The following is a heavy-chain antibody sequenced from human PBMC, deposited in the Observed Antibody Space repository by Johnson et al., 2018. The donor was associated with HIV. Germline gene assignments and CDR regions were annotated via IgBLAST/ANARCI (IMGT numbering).Heavy chain of an antibody. CDR1: GFTLSSYV. D-gene: IGHD6-19*01. CDR3: AARIAVADDDAFDI. CDR2: MSYDGSNK. J-gene: IGHJ3*02. Sequence: QVQLVESGGGLVKPGGSLRLSCAVSGFTLSSYVMHWVRQAPGKGLEWVAVMSYDGSNKYYADSVKGRFTISRDNSKNTLYLQMNSLRAEDTAVYYCAARIAVADDDAFDIWGQGTMVTVSS. V-gene: IGHV3-30*03.